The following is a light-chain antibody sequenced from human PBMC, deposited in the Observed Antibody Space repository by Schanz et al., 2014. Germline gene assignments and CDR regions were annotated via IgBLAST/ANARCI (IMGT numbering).Light chain of an antibody. V-gene: IGLV2-8*01. CDR3: CSYAGSSTPNWV. CDR1: SSDVGGYKY. J-gene: IGLJ3*02. Sequence: QSVLTQPPSASGSPGQSVTISCTGTSSDVGGYKYVSWYQQHPGKAPKLMIYEVSKRPSGVPDRFSASKSGNTASLTISGLQAEDEADYYCCSYAGSSTPNWVFGGGTKLTVL. CDR2: EVS.